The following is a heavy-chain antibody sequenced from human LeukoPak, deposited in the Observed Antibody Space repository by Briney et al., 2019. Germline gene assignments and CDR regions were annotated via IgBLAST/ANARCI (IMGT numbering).Heavy chain of an antibody. Sequence: GGSLRFSCAASGFTFDDYAMHWVRQAPGKGLEWVSGISWNSGSIGYADSVKGRFTISRDNAKNSLCLQMNSLRAEDTALYYCAKSYSSSWYYNWFDPWGQGTLVTVSS. CDR3: AKSYSSSWYYNWFDP. CDR1: GFTFDDYA. CDR2: ISWNSGSI. V-gene: IGHV3-9*01. J-gene: IGHJ5*02. D-gene: IGHD6-13*01.